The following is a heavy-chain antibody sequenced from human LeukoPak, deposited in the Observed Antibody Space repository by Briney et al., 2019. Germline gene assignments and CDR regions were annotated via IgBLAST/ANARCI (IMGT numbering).Heavy chain of an antibody. D-gene: IGHD5-24*01. V-gene: IGHV4-39*01. CDR3: ARHGRWLQSAGGFDY. CDR1: GGSMSPYH. CDR2: IYYSGST. Sequence: PSETLSLTCIVSGGSMSPYHWGWIRQPPGKGLEWIGSIYYSGSTYYNPSLKSRVTISVDTSKNQFSLKLSSVTAADTAVYYCARHGRWLQSAGGFDYWGQGTLVTVSS. J-gene: IGHJ4*02.